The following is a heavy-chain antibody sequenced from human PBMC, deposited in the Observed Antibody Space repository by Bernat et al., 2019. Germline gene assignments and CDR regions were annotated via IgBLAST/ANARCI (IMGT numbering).Heavy chain of an antibody. V-gene: IGHV3-33*01. CDR1: GFTFSSYG. CDR3: ARENPPDAFDI. J-gene: IGHJ3*02. Sequence: VQLVESGGGVVQPGRSLRLSCAASGFTFSSYGMHWVRQAPGKGLEWVAVIWYDGSNKYYADSVKGRFTISRDNSKNTLYLQMNSLRAEDTAVYYCARENPPDAFDIWGQGTMVTVSS. CDR2: IWYDGSNK.